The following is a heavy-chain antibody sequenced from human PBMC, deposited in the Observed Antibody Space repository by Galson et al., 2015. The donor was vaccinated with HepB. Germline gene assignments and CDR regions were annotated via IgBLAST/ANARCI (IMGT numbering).Heavy chain of an antibody. CDR3: ATDKRNAGGMDV. D-gene: IGHD1-14*01. V-gene: IGHV1-24*01. CDR2: FDPEDGET. CDR1: GYTLTELS. Sequence: SVKVSCKVSGYTLTELSMHWVRQAPGKGLEWMGGFDPEDGETIYAQKFQGRVTMTEDISTDTAYMELSSLRSQDTAVYYCATDKRNAGGMDVWGQGTTVTVSS. J-gene: IGHJ6*02.